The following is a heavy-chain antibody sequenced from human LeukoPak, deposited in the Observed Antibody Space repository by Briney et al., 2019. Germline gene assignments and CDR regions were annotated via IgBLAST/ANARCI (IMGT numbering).Heavy chain of an antibody. CDR2: IYSAGNT. Sequence: PGGSLRLSCTVSGFTVSSNSMSWVRQAPGKGLEWVSFIYSAGNTHYSDSVKGRFTISRDNSKNTLYLQMNSLRAEDTAVYYCAKGRAGNYYYDSSDYWGQGTLVTVSS. D-gene: IGHD3-22*01. CDR1: GFTVSSNS. J-gene: IGHJ4*02. V-gene: IGHV3-53*01. CDR3: AKGRAGNYYYDSSDY.